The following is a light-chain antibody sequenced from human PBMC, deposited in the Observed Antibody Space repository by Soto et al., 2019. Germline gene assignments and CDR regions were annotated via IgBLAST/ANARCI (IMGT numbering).Light chain of an antibody. J-gene: IGKJ5*01. CDR2: AAS. Sequence: DIQLTQSPSSLSASVGDRVNITCRASQSISYYLNWYQQEPGKAPKLLIYAASSLQSGFPSRFSGSGSGADFTLTISGLQPEDFAIYYCQQSYDTPPVTFGQGTRLEIK. CDR3: QQSYDTPPVT. CDR1: QSISYY. V-gene: IGKV1-39*01.